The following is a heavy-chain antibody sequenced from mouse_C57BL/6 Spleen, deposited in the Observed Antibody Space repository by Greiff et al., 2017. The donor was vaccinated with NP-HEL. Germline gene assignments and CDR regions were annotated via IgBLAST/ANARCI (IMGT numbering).Heavy chain of an antibody. D-gene: IGHD1-1*01. CDR3: ARPKVLRGMDY. CDR1: GYAFSSYW. CDR2: IYPGDGDT. J-gene: IGHJ4*01. Sequence: QVHVKQSGAELVKPGASVKISCKASGYAFSSYWMNWVKQRPGKGLEWIGQIYPGDGDTNYNGKFKGKATLTADKSSSTAYMQLSSLTSEDSAVYFCARPKVLRGMDYWGQGTSVTVSS. V-gene: IGHV1-80*01.